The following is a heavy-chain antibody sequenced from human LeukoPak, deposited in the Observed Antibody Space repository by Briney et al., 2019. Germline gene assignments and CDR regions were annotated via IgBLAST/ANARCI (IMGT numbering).Heavy chain of an antibody. J-gene: IGHJ6*02. CDR3: ARMIVVVIATHYYYYGMDV. D-gene: IGHD3-22*01. CDR1: GYPFIRYG. Sequence: ASVKVSCKASGYPFIRYGISWVRQAPGQGLEWMGWINVYNDNTNYEQNFQGRVTMTTDTSTSTTYMELRGLRSDDTAVYYCARMIVVVIATHYYYYGMDVWGQGTTVTVSS. V-gene: IGHV1-18*01. CDR2: INVYNDNT.